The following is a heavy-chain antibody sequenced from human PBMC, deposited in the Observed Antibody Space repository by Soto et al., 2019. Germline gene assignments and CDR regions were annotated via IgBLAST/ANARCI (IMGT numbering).Heavy chain of an antibody. V-gene: IGHV4-28*01. CDR1: GYSISSSNW. J-gene: IGHJ4*02. D-gene: IGHD2-2*01. Sequence: ASETLSLPCAVSGYSISSSNWWGWIRQPPGKGLEWIGYIYYSGTTYYNPSLQSRVTMSVDTSQNQFSLKLTSVTAVDTAVYYWARRESQSAMDFRGKGTLLTFSS. CDR2: IYYSGTT. CDR3: ARRESQSAMDF.